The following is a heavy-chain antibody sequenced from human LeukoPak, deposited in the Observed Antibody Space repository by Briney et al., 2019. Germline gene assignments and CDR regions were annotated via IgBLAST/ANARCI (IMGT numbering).Heavy chain of an antibody. J-gene: IGHJ5*02. D-gene: IGHD5-24*01. CDR1: GYTFISYG. CDR3: ARDSSGRRLQSLTWFDP. CDR2: ISPYNGNT. V-gene: IGHV1-18*01. Sequence: GASVKVSCKASGYTFISYGINWVRQAPGQGLEWMGWISPYNGNTNYAQNLQGRVTMTRDTSTSTAYMELSRLRSDDTAVYYCARDSSGRRLQSLTWFDPWGQGTLVTVSS.